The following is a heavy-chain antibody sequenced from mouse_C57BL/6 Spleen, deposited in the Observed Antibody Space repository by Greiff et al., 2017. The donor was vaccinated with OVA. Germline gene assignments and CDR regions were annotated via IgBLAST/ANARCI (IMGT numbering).Heavy chain of an antibody. Sequence: QVQLKQPGAELVKPGASVKLSCKASGYTFTSYWMHWVKQRPGRGLEWIGRIDPNSGGTKYNEKFKSKATLTVDKPSSTAYMQLSSLTSEDSAVYYCARWKYYDAMDYWGQGTSVTVSS. J-gene: IGHJ4*01. CDR1: GYTFTSYW. D-gene: IGHD5-1-1*01. CDR3: ARWKYYDAMDY. V-gene: IGHV1-72*01. CDR2: IDPNSGGT.